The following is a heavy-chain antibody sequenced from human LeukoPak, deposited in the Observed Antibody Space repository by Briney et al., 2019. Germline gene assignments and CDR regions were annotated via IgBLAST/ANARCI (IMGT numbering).Heavy chain of an antibody. J-gene: IGHJ5*02. V-gene: IGHV4-59*08. D-gene: IGHD6-19*01. Sequence: SETLSLTCTVSGGISAFHWSWIRQPPGKGLEWIGYIYYSGSTNYNPSLKSRVTISVDTSKNQFSLKLSSVTAADTAVYYCARSSGWWFDPWGQGTLVTVSS. CDR2: IYYSGST. CDR3: ARSSGWWFDP. CDR1: GGISAFH.